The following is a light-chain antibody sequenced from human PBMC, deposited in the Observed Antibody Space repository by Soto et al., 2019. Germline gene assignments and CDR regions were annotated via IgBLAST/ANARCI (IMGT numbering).Light chain of an antibody. CDR3: QQRSNWLALT. V-gene: IGKV3-11*01. J-gene: IGKJ4*01. CDR2: DAS. Sequence: IVLTQSPATLSLSPGERATLSCRASQSVSSYLAWYQQKPGQAPRLLIYDASNRATGIPARFSGSGSGTDFTLTISSLEPEDFAVYYCQQRSNWLALTFGGGNKVEIK. CDR1: QSVSSY.